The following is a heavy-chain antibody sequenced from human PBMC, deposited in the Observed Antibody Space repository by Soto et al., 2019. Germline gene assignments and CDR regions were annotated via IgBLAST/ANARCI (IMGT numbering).Heavy chain of an antibody. J-gene: IGHJ4*02. V-gene: IGHV3-66*01. Sequence: ELQLVASGGGLVQPGGSLRLSCAASGFTVSNNYVRWVRQAPGKGLEWVSLIFSNGDTRYADSVKGRFTISRDSSSDTLYLKMSRLRVEDTAVYYCARDGTYNWVGGQGIHVTVSS. CDR2: IFSNGDT. CDR1: GFTVSNNY. D-gene: IGHD1-1*01. CDR3: ARDGTYNWV.